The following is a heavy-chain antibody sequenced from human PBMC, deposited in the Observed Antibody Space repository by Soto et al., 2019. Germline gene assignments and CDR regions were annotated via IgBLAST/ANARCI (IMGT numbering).Heavy chain of an antibody. Sequence: EVQLLESGGGLVQPGGSLRLSCAASGFTFSSYAMSWVRQAPGKGLEWVSAISGSGGSTYYADSVKGRFTISRDNSKNTLYLQMNSLRDEDTAVYYCAKDRSDAGSGRGGFFDYWGQGTLVTVSS. CDR3: AKDRSDAGSGRGGFFDY. CDR1: GFTFSSYA. J-gene: IGHJ4*02. V-gene: IGHV3-23*01. CDR2: ISGSGGST. D-gene: IGHD3-10*01.